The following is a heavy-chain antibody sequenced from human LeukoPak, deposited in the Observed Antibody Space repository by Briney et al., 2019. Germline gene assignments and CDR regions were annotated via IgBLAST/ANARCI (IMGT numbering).Heavy chain of an antibody. Sequence: SETLSLTCAVYGGSFSGYYWSWIRQPPGKGLEWVGEINHSGSTNYNPSLKSRVTISVDTSKNQFSLKLSSVTAADTAVYYCARVKRIMITFGGGPFDPWGQGTLVTVSS. CDR1: GGSFSGYY. V-gene: IGHV4-34*01. CDR3: ARVKRIMITFGGGPFDP. D-gene: IGHD3-16*01. CDR2: INHSGST. J-gene: IGHJ5*02.